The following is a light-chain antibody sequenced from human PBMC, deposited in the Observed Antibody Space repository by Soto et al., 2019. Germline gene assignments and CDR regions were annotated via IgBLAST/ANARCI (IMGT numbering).Light chain of an antibody. Sequence: EVVLTQSPGTLSLSPGERATLSCRASQSVGSSYLAWYQQKPGQAPRVLIYGASSRATGIPDRFSGSGSGTDFTLTISRLEPEDFAMYYCQQYGYLVTFGGGTKVDIK. CDR3: QQYGYLVT. CDR1: QSVGSSY. V-gene: IGKV3-20*01. CDR2: GAS. J-gene: IGKJ4*01.